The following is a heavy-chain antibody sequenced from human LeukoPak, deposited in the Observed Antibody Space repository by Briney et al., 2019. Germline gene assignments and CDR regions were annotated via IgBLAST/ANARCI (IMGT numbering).Heavy chain of an antibody. J-gene: IGHJ6*03. CDR3: ARGGPPGYYYDYYMDV. CDR2: FYYSGSP. V-gene: IGHV4-39*07. CDR1: GGSISSNSYY. Sequence: SETLSLTCAVSGGSISSNSYYWGWGRRPPGKGLEWIGRFYYSGSPCYTPSLNSRLTISVATSKNHFSLKMSSVTAADTAVYFCARGGPPGYYYDYYMDVWGKGTTVTISS.